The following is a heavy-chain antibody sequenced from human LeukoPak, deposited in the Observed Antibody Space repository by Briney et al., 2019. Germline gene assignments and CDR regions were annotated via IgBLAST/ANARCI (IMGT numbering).Heavy chain of an antibody. CDR2: IYPGDSDT. CDR3: ARLGYKVVDDNTFDY. V-gene: IGHV5-51*01. CDR1: GYSFTSYW. J-gene: IGHJ4*02. Sequence: GESLKISYKGSGYSFTSYWIGWVRQMPGKGLEWMGIIYPGDSDTRYSPSFQGQVTISADKSISTAYLQWSSLKASDTAMYYCARLGYKVVDDNTFDYWGQGTLVTVSS. D-gene: IGHD5-24*01.